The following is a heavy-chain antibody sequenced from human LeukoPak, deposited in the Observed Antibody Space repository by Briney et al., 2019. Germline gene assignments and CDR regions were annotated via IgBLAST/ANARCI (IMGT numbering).Heavy chain of an antibody. CDR1: GFTFSSYP. J-gene: IGHJ5*02. CDR3: ARGPGLNWFDP. V-gene: IGHV3-30*09. CDR2: ISYDGSNK. Sequence: GRSLRLSCAASGFTFSSYPMHWVRKAPGKGLEWVAVISYDGSNKYYADSVKGRFAISRDNSKNTLYLQMNSLRAEDTAVYYCARGPGLNWFDPWGQGTLVTVSS.